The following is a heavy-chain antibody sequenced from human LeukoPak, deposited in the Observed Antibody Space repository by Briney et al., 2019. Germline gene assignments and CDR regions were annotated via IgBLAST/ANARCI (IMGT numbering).Heavy chain of an antibody. CDR1: GFTFSSYS. CDR2: ISSSSSTI. CDR3: ARGFDLRKMRIAVAGTFDY. Sequence: PGGSLRLSCAASGFTFSSYSMNWVRQAPGKGLEWVSYISSSSSTIYYADSVKGRFTISRDNAKNSLYLQMNSLRAEDTAVYYCARGFDLRKMRIAVAGTFDYWGQGTLVTVSS. J-gene: IGHJ4*02. D-gene: IGHD6-19*01. V-gene: IGHV3-48*04.